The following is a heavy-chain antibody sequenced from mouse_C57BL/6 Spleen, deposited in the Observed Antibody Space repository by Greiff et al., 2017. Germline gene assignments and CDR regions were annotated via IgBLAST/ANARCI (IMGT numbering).Heavy chain of an antibody. J-gene: IGHJ2*01. D-gene: IGHD2-1*01. Sequence: EVQLQQSGAELVKPGASVKLSCTASGFNIKDYYMHWVKQRTEQGLEWIGRIDPEDGETKYAPKFKGKATITADTSSNTAYLQLSSLTSEDTAVYYCARYYGNYAYFDYWGQGTTLTVSS. CDR2: IDPEDGET. V-gene: IGHV14-2*01. CDR3: ARYYGNYAYFDY. CDR1: GFNIKDYY.